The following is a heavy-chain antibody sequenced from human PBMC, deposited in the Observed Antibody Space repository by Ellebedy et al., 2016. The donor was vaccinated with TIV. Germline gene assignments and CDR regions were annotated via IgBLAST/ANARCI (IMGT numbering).Heavy chain of an antibody. V-gene: IGHV4-39*07. J-gene: IGHJ5*02. D-gene: IGHD4-11*01. CDR2: IYYSGRT. CDR1: GGSISSSSYY. CDR3: ARDYLQNWFDP. Sequence: SETLSLTCTVSGGSISSSSYYWGWIRQPPGKGLEWIGSIYYSGRTYYNPSLKSRVTISVDTSKNQFSLKLSSVSAADTAVYYCARDYLQNWFDPWGQGTLVTVSS.